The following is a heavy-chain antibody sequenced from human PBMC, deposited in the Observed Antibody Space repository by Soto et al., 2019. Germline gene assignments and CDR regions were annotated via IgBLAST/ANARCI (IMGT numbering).Heavy chain of an antibody. CDR2: VYYTGST. Sequence: PSETLSLTCTVSGGSIDGYYWTWLRQPPGQGLEWIGFVYYTGSTRYNHSLKSRFTISLDRSKNQFSLNLSYVTAADTAVYYCVRTITGYAIDSWGQGTRVTVS. V-gene: IGHV4-59*01. J-gene: IGHJ4*02. D-gene: IGHD1-20*01. CDR1: GGSIDGYY. CDR3: VRTITGYAIDS.